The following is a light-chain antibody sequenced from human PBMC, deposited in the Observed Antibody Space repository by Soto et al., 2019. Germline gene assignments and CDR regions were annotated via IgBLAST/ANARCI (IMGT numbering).Light chain of an antibody. J-gene: IGLJ3*02. CDR2: EVR. CDR1: SSDVGRYDR. V-gene: IGLV2-18*02. CDR3: SSFTSSVTRV. Sequence: QSVLTQPPSVSGSPGQSATISCTGTSSDVGRYDRVSWYQQPPGTAPKLIIYEVRNRPSGVPDRFSGSKSGNTASLTISGLQAEDEADYHCSSFTSSVTRVFGGGTKLTVL.